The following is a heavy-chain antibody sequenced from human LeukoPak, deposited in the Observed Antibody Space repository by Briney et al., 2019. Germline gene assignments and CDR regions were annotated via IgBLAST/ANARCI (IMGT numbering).Heavy chain of an antibody. J-gene: IGHJ3*02. CDR3: ARGTSSWLAGGSLIYDAFDI. V-gene: IGHV3-33*01. CDR1: GFTFSSYG. CDR2: IWYDGSNK. D-gene: IGHD6-13*01. Sequence: PGGSLRLSCAASGFTFSSYGMHWVRQAPGKGLEWVAVIWYDGSNKYYADSVKGRFTISRDNSKNTLYLQMNSLRAEDTAVYYCARGTSSWLAGGSLIYDAFDIWGQGTMVTVSS.